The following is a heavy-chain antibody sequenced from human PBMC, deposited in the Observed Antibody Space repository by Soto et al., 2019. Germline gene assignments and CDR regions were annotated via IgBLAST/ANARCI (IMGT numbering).Heavy chain of an antibody. CDR1: GFTFSSYW. CDR3: ASWPSRGALAI. Sequence: EVQLVESGGGLVQPGGSLRLSCAASGFTFSSYWMHWVRQAPEKGPVWVSRINGDGTSTTYADSVKGRFTISRDNAKNTLYLQMNSLRAEDTAVYYCASWPSRGALAIWGKGTLVAVSS. CDR2: INGDGTST. V-gene: IGHV3-74*03. J-gene: IGHJ3*02.